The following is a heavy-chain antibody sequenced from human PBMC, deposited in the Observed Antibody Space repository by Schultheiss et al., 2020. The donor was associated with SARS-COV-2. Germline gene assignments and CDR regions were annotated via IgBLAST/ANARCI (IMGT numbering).Heavy chain of an antibody. Sequence: SETLSLTCAVYGGSFSGYYWSWIRQPPGKGLEWIGEINHSGSTNYNPSLKSRVTISVDTSKNQFSLKLSSVTAADTAVYYCARTRLPITIFGVADYWGQGTLGTVSS. CDR2: INHSGST. J-gene: IGHJ4*02. V-gene: IGHV4-34*01. CDR3: ARTRLPITIFGVADY. CDR1: GGSFSGYY. D-gene: IGHD3-3*01.